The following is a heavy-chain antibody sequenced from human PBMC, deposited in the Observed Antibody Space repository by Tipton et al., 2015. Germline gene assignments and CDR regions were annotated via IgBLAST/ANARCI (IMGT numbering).Heavy chain of an antibody. D-gene: IGHD4-17*01. CDR1: GFTFDKHA. J-gene: IGHJ4*02. Sequence: GSLRLSCAASGFTFDKHAMTWVRQAPGKGLEWVSTISGSASSTYYADSVKGRFTTSRDNSKSTLYLQVNSLRAEDTAVYYCAKAPDEYGHYVSGWDHWGQGTLVTVSS. CDR2: ISGSASST. CDR3: AKAPDEYGHYVSGWDH. V-gene: IGHV3-23*01.